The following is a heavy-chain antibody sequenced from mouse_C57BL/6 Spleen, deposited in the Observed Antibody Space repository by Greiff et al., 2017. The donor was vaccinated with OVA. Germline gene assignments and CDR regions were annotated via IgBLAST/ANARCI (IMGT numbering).Heavy chain of an antibody. CDR2: IYPGDGDT. CDR3: ARSTTVGVGFDY. Sequence: VQLQQSGAELVKPGASVKISCKASGYAFSSYWMNWVKQRPGKGLEWIGQIYPGDGDTNYNGKFKGKATLTADKSSSTAYMQLSSLTSEDSAVYFCARSTTVGVGFDYWGQGTTLTVSS. D-gene: IGHD1-1*01. J-gene: IGHJ2*01. CDR1: GYAFSSYW. V-gene: IGHV1-80*01.